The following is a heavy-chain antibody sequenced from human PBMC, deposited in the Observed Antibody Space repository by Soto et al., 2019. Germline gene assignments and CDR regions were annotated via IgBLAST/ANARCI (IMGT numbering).Heavy chain of an antibody. Sequence: QVHLVQSGAELKKPGASVRVSCKDSGYSFTRNGISWLRQAPGQGLAWMGWISAKNGDTNYAQKFHGRVIMTTDTPTSTAYMELRSLRSDDTAGYYCVRDRDSDTWPSRDVWGQGTTVTVSS. V-gene: IGHV1-18*01. CDR3: VRDRDSDTWPSRDV. J-gene: IGHJ6*02. CDR1: GYSFTRNG. CDR2: ISAKNGDT. D-gene: IGHD1-26*01.